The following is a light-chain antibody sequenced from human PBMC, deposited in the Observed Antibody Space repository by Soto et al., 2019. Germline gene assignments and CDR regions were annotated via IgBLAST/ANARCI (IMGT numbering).Light chain of an antibody. J-gene: IGKJ1*01. CDR1: QSVSSSY. V-gene: IGKV3-15*01. Sequence: EIVLTQSPGTLSLSPGERATLSCRASQSVSSSYLAWYQQKPGQAPRLLIYGASTRATGIPARFSGSGSGTEFTLTISSPQSEDFAVYYGQQYNNWPPWTVGQGTKVEIK. CDR2: GAS. CDR3: QQYNNWPPWT.